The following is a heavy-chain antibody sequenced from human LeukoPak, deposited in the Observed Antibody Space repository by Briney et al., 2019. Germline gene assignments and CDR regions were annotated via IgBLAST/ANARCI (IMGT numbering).Heavy chain of an antibody. D-gene: IGHD4-23*01. J-gene: IGHJ2*01. CDR1: GGSVSSGNW. Sequence: SETLSLTCAVSGGSVSSGNWWNWVRQPPGKGLEWIGEIYHNGTTNYNPSLKSRVTISLDKSKNQFSLTLNSVTAADTALYYCARGAYSGDSYWYLDLWGRGTLVTVSS. CDR2: IYHNGTT. CDR3: ARGAYSGDSYWYLDL. V-gene: IGHV4-4*02.